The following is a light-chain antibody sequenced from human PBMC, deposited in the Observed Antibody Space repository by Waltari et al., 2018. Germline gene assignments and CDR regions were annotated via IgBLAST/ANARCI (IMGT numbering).Light chain of an antibody. CDR2: GKN. V-gene: IGLV3-19*01. CDR1: SLRSYY. Sequence: SSELTQDPAVSVALGQTVRIKCQGDSLRSYYARWYQQKPGQAPVVVIYGKNNRPSGIQDRLPGSRSGNPASLSITGAQAEDEADYYCNSRDSTGNHFYFFGTGTKVTVL. J-gene: IGLJ1*01. CDR3: NSRDSTGNHFYF.